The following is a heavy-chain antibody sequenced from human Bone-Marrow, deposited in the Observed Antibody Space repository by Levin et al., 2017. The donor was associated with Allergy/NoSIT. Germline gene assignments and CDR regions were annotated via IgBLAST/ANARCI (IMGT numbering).Heavy chain of an antibody. V-gene: IGHV1-46*01. Sequence: ASVKVSCKASGYTFTSYYMHWVRQAPGQGLEWMGIINPSGGSTSYAQKFQGRVTMTRDTSTSTVYMELSSLRSEDTAVYYCARDLGAYCGGDCYLSDAFDIWGQGTMVTVSS. CDR1: GYTFTSYY. CDR2: INPSGGST. D-gene: IGHD2-21*02. CDR3: ARDLGAYCGGDCYLSDAFDI. J-gene: IGHJ3*02.